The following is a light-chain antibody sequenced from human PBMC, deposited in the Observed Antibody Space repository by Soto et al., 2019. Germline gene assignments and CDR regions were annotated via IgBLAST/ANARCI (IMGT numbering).Light chain of an antibody. V-gene: IGKV3-11*01. Sequence: EIVLTQSPVTLSLSPGERATLSCRASQSVSTSLAWYQQKPGQAPRLLIYHTSNRDTGIPARFSGCGSGTDFTLPISSLVPEDYAVDYCQQRSNCFPGITFGPGTKVDMK. CDR1: QSVSTS. J-gene: IGKJ3*01. CDR3: QQRSNCFPGIT. CDR2: HTS.